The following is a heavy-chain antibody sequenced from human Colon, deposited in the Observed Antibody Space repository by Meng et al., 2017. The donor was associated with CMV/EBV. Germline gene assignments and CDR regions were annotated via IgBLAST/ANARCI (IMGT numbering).Heavy chain of an antibody. D-gene: IGHD2-2*02. J-gene: IGHJ5*02. CDR1: GGSISSSSYY. CDR2: IKHSGST. V-gene: IGHV4-39*07. Sequence: SETLSLTCTVFGGSISSSSYYWSWIRQPPGKGLEWSGEIKHSGSTNYNPSLKSRVTISVDTSKNQFSLKLSSVPAADTAVYYCARGKRIGYCSSTSCYRAGWFDPWGQGTLVTVSS. CDR3: ARGKRIGYCSSTSCYRAGWFDP.